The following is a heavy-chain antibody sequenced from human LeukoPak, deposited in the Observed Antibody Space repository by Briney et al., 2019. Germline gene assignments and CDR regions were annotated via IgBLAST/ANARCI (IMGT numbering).Heavy chain of an antibody. CDR3: ARNYNGMSC. Sequence: PGXXLRLSCVAAGFTFTNYGMMWVRQAQGKGLVWVSYIDGDGRTTTYADSVKGRFTISRDNAKNTLYLQMNSLRAEDTAMYYCARNYNGMSCWGQGTLVIVSS. J-gene: IGHJ4*02. D-gene: IGHD1-26*01. V-gene: IGHV3-74*03. CDR2: IDGDGRTT. CDR1: GFTFTNYG.